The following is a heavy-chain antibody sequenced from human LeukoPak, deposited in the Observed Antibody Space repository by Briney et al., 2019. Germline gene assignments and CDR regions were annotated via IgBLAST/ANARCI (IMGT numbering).Heavy chain of an antibody. CDR1: GFTFNTYA. D-gene: IGHD1-26*01. V-gene: IGHV3-23*01. J-gene: IGHJ6*03. Sequence: GGSLRLSCAASGFTFNTYAMSWVRQAPGKGLEWVSAISGSSGNTYYADSVKGRFTFSRDNSKNTLYLQMNSLRAEDTAVYYCAKDSKIVGATFRSYHYMDVWGKGTAVTVSS. CDR3: AKDSKIVGATFRSYHYMDV. CDR2: ISGSSGNT.